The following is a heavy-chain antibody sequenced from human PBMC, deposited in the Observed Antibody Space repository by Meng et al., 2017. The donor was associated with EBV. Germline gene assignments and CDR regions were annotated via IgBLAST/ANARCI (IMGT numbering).Heavy chain of an antibody. V-gene: IGHV1-69*01. CDR1: GGTFRSDA. Sequence: QVQLQQAGGGVKKPGSSVKVSCRTSGGTFRSDAVSWVRQAPGQGLEWMGGLIPMSGAPHYAQKFQDRVTIIADESTSTHSMELNNLRFEDTAMYYCASESGRGFTPDYWGQGTLVTVSS. CDR3: ASESGRGFTPDY. J-gene: IGHJ4*02. CDR2: LIPMSGAP. D-gene: IGHD3-10*01.